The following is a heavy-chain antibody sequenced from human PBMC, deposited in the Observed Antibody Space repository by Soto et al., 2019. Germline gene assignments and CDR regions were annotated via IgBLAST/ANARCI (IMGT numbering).Heavy chain of an antibody. D-gene: IGHD3-22*01. Sequence: PGGSLRLSCAASGFTFSNAWMSWVRQAPGKGLEWVGRIKSKTDGGTTDYAEPVKGRFTISRDDSKNTLYLQMNSLKTEDTAVYYCTTYYYDSSGYYPGYYYGMDVWGQGTTVTVSS. J-gene: IGHJ6*02. CDR2: IKSKTDGGTT. CDR1: GFTFSNAW. CDR3: TTYYYDSSGYYPGYYYGMDV. V-gene: IGHV3-15*01.